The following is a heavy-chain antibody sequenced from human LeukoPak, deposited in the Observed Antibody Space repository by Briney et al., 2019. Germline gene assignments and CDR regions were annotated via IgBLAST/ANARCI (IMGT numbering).Heavy chain of an antibody. CDR3: ARDHGYYYDSSGYYYYY. CDR1: GGSISSYY. V-gene: IGHV4-59*01. CDR2: IYYSGST. Sequence: SETLSLTCTVSGGSISSYYWSWIRQPPGKGLEGIGYIYYSGSTNYNPSLKSRVTISVDTSKNQFSLKLSSVTAADTAVYYCARDHGYYYDSSGYYYYYWGQGTLVTVSS. J-gene: IGHJ4*02. D-gene: IGHD3-22*01.